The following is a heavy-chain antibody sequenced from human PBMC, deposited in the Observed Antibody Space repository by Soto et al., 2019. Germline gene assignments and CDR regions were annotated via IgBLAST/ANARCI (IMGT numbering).Heavy chain of an antibody. CDR3: ARTTVSYSNYIGYGWFDP. D-gene: IGHD4-4*01. V-gene: IGHV2-70*11. Sequence: SGPTLVNPTQTLTLTCTFSGFSLSTSGMCVSWIRQPPGKALEWLARIDWDDDKYYSTSLKTRLTISKDTSKNQVVLTMTNMDPVDTATYYCARTTVSYSNYIGYGWFDPWGQGTLVTVSS. CDR1: GFSLSTSGMC. CDR2: IDWDDDK. J-gene: IGHJ5*02.